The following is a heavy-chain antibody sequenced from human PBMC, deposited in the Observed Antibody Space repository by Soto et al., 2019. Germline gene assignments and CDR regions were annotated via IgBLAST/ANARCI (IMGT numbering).Heavy chain of an antibody. J-gene: IGHJ4*02. CDR3: ARVGSYTYFDY. CDR2: IYSGGST. V-gene: IGHV3-53*01. D-gene: IGHD1-26*01. Sequence: GSLRLSCAASGFTVSSNYMSWVRQAPEKGLEWVSVIYSGGSTYYADSVKGRFTISRDNSKNTLYLQMNSLRAEDTAVYYCARVGSYTYFDYWGQGTLVTVSS. CDR1: GFTVSSNY.